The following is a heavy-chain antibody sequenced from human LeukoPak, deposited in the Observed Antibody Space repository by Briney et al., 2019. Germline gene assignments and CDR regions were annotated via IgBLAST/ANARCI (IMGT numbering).Heavy chain of an antibody. J-gene: IGHJ4*02. CDR3: ARGGAFSSSWYVDY. Sequence: PSETLSPTCTVSHGSISGFHWSWIRQPPGKGLEWIGYIFYSGSTNYNPSLKSRVTISVDTSRHKVSLKLSSVTAADTAVYYCARGGAFSSSWYVDYWGQGTLVTVST. V-gene: IGHV4-59*01. CDR2: IFYSGST. CDR1: HGSISGFH. D-gene: IGHD6-13*01.